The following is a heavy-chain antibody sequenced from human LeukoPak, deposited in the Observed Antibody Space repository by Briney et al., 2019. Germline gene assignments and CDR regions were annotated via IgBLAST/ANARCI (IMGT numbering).Heavy chain of an antibody. Sequence: ASVKVSCKASGYTFTGYYMRWVRQAPGQGLEWMGWINPNSGGTNYAQKFQGRVTMTRDTSISTAYMELSRLRSDDTAVYYCASVSYGGNYDFDYWGQGTLVTVSS. J-gene: IGHJ4*01. CDR1: GYTFTGYY. V-gene: IGHV1-2*02. D-gene: IGHD4-23*01. CDR3: ASVSYGGNYDFDY. CDR2: INPNSGGT.